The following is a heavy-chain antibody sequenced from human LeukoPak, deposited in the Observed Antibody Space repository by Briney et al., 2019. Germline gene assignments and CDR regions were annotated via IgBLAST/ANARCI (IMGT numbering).Heavy chain of an antibody. CDR3: ARHEYSGSYYGLSWFDP. V-gene: IGHV4-39*01. CDR1: GGSISSSGYY. Sequence: TPSETLSLTCTVSGGSISSSGYYWGGIRQPPGKGLERIASIYYSGSTYYNPCSKSRITISVDTSKNQLSLKLSSLTAADTAVYYCARHEYSGSYYGLSWFDPWGQGTLVTVSS. J-gene: IGHJ5*02. CDR2: IYYSGST. D-gene: IGHD1-26*01.